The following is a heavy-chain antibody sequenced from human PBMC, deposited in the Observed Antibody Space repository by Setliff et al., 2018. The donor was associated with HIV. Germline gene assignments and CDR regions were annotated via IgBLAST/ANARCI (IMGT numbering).Heavy chain of an antibody. CDR2: IYTSGST. CDR3: ARQTWEYYDTLTGYYRSPKNFDS. CDR1: GGSISSYY. Sequence: SETLSLTCTVSGGSISSYYWSWIRQPPGKGLEWIGYIYTSGSTYYDPSLKSRVTISLDTSKNQFFLKLSSVTAPDTAIYYCARQTWEYYDTLTGYYRSPKNFDSWGQGTLVTVSS. D-gene: IGHD3-9*01. V-gene: IGHV4-4*08. J-gene: IGHJ4*02.